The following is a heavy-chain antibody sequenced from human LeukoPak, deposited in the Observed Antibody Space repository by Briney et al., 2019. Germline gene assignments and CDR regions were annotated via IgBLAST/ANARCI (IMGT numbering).Heavy chain of an antibody. V-gene: IGHV3-21*01. CDR1: GFTFSSYE. Sequence: GGSLRLSCAASGFTFSSYEMNWVRHSPGKGLEWGSSISSRSSYIYYADSVKGRFTLSRDNSKNSLYLQINSLRAEYTDVYYCARDPGSDDSSGLGPPSNYWGQGTLVTVSS. CDR3: ARDPGSDDSSGLGPPSNY. J-gene: IGHJ4*02. D-gene: IGHD3-22*01. CDR2: ISSRSSYI.